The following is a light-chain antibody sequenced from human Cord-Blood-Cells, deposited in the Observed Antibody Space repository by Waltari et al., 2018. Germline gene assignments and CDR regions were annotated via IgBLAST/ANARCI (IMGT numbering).Light chain of an antibody. CDR3: QQRSNWPLT. V-gene: IGKV3-11*01. Sequence: EIVLTPSPATLSLSPGEGATLSCRASQSVSSYLAWYQQKPGQAPRLLIYEASNRATGIPARFSGSGSGTDFTLTISSLEPEDFAVYYCQQRSNWPLTFGGGTKVEIK. CDR1: QSVSSY. CDR2: EAS. J-gene: IGKJ4*01.